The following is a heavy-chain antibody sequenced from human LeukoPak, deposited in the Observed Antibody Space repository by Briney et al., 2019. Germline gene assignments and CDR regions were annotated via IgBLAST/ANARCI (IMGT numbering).Heavy chain of an antibody. J-gene: IGHJ4*02. CDR3: ARLAHAAVAGSDDS. CDR2: IYTSGST. Sequence: SETPSLTCTVSGDSIRNKYWTWIRQPAAKGLEWIGRIYTSGSTNYNPSLNSRVSMSVDTSNNQFSLKLSSVTAADTAVYYCARLAHAAVAGSDDSWGQGTLVTVSS. V-gene: IGHV4-4*07. CDR1: GDSIRNKY. D-gene: IGHD6-19*01.